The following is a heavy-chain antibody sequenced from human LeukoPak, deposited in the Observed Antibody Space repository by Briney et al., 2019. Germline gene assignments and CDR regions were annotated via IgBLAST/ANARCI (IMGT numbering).Heavy chain of an antibody. J-gene: IGHJ6*03. CDR1: GGSFSGCY. CDR2: INHSGST. CDR3: ARGRRIQLWSRPDYYMDV. D-gene: IGHD5-18*01. V-gene: IGHV4-34*01. Sequence: PSETLSLTCAVYGGSFSGCYWSWIRQPPGKGLEWIGEINHSGSTNYNPSLKSRVTISVDTSKNQFSLKLSSVTAADTAVYYCARGRRIQLWSRPDYYMDVWGKGTTVTVSS.